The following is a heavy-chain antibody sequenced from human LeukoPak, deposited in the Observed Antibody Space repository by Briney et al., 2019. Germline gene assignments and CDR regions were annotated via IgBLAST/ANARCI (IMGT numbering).Heavy chain of an antibody. Sequence: GRSLRLSCAASGFTFDDYAMHWVRQAPGKGLEWVSGISWNSGSIGYADSVKGRFTISRDNAKNSLYLQMNSLRAEDTALYYCTKDRSVGAGTDYFDYWGQGTLVTVSS. CDR1: GFTFDDYA. D-gene: IGHD1-26*01. J-gene: IGHJ4*02. CDR3: TKDRSVGAGTDYFDY. V-gene: IGHV3-9*01. CDR2: ISWNSGSI.